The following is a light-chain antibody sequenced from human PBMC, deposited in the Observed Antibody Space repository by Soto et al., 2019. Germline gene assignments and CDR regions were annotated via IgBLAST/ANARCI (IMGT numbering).Light chain of an antibody. Sequence: EIVLTQSPATLSLSPGERATLSCRASQSVSRYLAWYQQKPGQAPRLLIYDTSNRATGFPARFSGSGSGTDFTLTISRLEPEDFAVYYCQQRGSWPPSITFGQGTRLEIK. CDR2: DTS. CDR1: QSVSRY. CDR3: QQRGSWPPSIT. J-gene: IGKJ5*01. V-gene: IGKV3-11*01.